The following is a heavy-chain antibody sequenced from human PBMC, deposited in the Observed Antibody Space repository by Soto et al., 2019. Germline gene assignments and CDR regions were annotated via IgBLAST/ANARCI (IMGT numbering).Heavy chain of an antibody. Sequence: PSETLSLTCVVSGGPVSGDDLYWSWIRHLPGKGLEWIANVYHTGTTYYNPSLKSRVSMSVDTSQNQFSLNLTSVTAADTAMYFCARAPPGPSPRWDVWGQGTTVTVSS. CDR1: GGPVSGDDLY. J-gene: IGHJ6*02. CDR3: ARAPPGPSPRWDV. D-gene: IGHD3-10*01. CDR2: VYHTGTT. V-gene: IGHV4-31*02.